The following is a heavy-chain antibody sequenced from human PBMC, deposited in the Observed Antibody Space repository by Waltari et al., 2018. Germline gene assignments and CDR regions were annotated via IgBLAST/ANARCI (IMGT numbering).Heavy chain of an antibody. CDR1: GFPFSAYG. CDR3: AKDGNRGSRSLDP. Sequence: VQVVESGGGLVQPGGSLRLSCAASGFPFSAYGMHWVRQVPGKGLLWISRINPDGSETNYADSVKGRFTISRDNAKNTVFLEMSSLKAEDTAIYYCAKDGNRGSRSLDPWGQGTLVTVSS. D-gene: IGHD1-26*01. CDR2: INPDGSET. V-gene: IGHV3-74*01. J-gene: IGHJ5*02.